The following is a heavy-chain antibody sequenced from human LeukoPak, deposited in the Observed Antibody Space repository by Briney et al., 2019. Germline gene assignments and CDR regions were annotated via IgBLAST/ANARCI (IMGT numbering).Heavy chain of an antibody. D-gene: IGHD4-11*01. CDR1: GGSISSYY. Sequence: PSETLSLTCTVSGGSISSYYWSWIRQPPGKGLEWIGYVYYSGSTNYNPSLKSRVTISVDTSKNQFSLKLSSVTAADTAVYYCARVYRNWFDPWGEGTLVTVSS. CDR3: ARVYRNWFDP. CDR2: VYYSGST. J-gene: IGHJ5*02. V-gene: IGHV4-59*01.